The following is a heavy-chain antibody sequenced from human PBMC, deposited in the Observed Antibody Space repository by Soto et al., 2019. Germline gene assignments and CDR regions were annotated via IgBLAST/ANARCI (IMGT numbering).Heavy chain of an antibody. Sequence: MQLEESGGGLIEPGRSLRLSCAASGFTFDDYAIHWVRQAPGKGLEWVSGISWNSAAIDYAVSVKGRFTIVRDNAMNSLYLQMNHLRPEDTAFYYCAKDRGSSSWDPIFDFWGQGILVTVSS. CDR3: AKDRGSSSWDPIFDF. V-gene: IGHV3-9*01. D-gene: IGHD6-13*01. CDR2: ISWNSAAI. CDR1: GFTFDDYA. J-gene: IGHJ4*02.